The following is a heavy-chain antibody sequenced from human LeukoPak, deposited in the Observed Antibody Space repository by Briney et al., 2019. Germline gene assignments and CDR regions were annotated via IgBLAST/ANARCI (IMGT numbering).Heavy chain of an antibody. CDR3: ARRDIVVVPASILGAFDI. J-gene: IGHJ3*02. CDR2: INWNGGST. V-gene: IGHV3-20*04. Sequence: GGSLRLSCAASGFTFDDYGMSWVRQAPGKGLELVSGINWNGGSTGYADSVKGRFTISRDNAKNSLYLQMNSLRAEDTALYYCARRDIVVVPASILGAFDIWGQGTMVTVSS. D-gene: IGHD2-2*02. CDR1: GFTFDDYG.